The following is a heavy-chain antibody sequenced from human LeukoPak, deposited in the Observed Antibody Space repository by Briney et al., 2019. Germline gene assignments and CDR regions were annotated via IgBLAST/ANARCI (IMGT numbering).Heavy chain of an antibody. J-gene: IGHJ3*02. V-gene: IGHV4-34*01. Sequence: SETLSLTCTVSGGSISSYYWSWIRQPPGKGLEWIGEINHSGSTNYNPSLKSRVTISVDTSKNQFSLKLSSVTAADTAVYYCARERRSAYGTSRADAFDIWGQGTMVTVSS. CDR2: INHSGST. D-gene: IGHD4-17*01. CDR1: GGSISSYY. CDR3: ARERRSAYGTSRADAFDI.